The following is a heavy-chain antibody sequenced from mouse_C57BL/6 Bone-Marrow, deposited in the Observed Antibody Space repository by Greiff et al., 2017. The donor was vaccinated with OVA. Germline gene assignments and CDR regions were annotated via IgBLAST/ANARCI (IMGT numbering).Heavy chain of an antibody. CDR1: GYTFTSYW. CDR3: ARLVIYYYGGGYFDV. V-gene: IGHV1-69*01. Sequence: QVQLQQPGAELVMPGASVKLSCKASGYTFTSYWMHWVKQRPGQGLEWIGEIDPSDSYTNYNQKFKGKSTLTVDKSSSTAYMQLSSLTSEDAAVYYCARLVIYYYGGGYFDVWGTGTTVTVSS. D-gene: IGHD1-1*01. J-gene: IGHJ1*03. CDR2: IDPSDSYT.